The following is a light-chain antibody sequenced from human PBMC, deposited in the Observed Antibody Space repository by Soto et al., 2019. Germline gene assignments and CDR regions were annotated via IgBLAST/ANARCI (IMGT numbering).Light chain of an antibody. Sequence: QCVLTKPPSVSGAPGQRVTISCTWSSSNIGAGYDVHWYQQRPGTAPKLLIFGNINRPSGVPDRFSGSKSGTSASLAITGLKAEDEGDYYCQSYDSTLSARYVFGTGTKVTVL. CDR2: GNI. CDR3: QSYDSTLSARYV. V-gene: IGLV1-40*01. J-gene: IGLJ1*01. CDR1: SSNIGAGYD.